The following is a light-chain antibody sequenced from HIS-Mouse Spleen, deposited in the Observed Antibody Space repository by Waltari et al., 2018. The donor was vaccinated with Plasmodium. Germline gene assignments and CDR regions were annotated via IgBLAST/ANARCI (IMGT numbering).Light chain of an antibody. V-gene: IGLV2-14*03. CDR1: SSDVGGYNY. J-gene: IGLJ2*01. CDR3: SSYTSSSTLV. CDR2: DVS. Sequence: QSALTQPASVSGSPGQSITISCTGTSSDVGGYNYVSWYQQHPGKAPKRMIYDVSNRPSGVSKPFSGSKAGNTASLTISWLQAEDEADYYCSSYTSSSTLVFGGGTKLTVL.